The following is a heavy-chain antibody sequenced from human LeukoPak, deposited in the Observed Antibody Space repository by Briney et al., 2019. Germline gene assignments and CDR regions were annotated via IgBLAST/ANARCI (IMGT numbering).Heavy chain of an antibody. CDR3: ARSGGYYYYYMDV. Sequence: GGSLRLSCAASGFTFSSYAMHWVRQAPGKGLEWVAAISYDGSNKYYADSVKGRFTISRDNSKNTLYLQMNSLRAEDTAVYYCARSGGYYYYYMDVWGKGTTVTVSS. CDR1: GFTFSSYA. J-gene: IGHJ6*03. CDR2: ISYDGSNK. V-gene: IGHV3-30*04.